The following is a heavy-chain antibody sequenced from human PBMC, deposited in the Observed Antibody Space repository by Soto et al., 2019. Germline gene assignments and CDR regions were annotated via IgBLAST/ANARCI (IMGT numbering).Heavy chain of an antibody. CDR2: IYYSGST. Sequence: QVQLQESGPGLVKPSETLSLTCTVSGGSVSSGSYYWSWIRQPPGKGLEWIGYIYYSGSTNYNPSLKSRVTISVDTSKNQFSLKLSSVTAADTAVYYCARAPSYCISTSCYGYYYGMDVWGQGTTVTVSS. V-gene: IGHV4-61*01. D-gene: IGHD2-2*01. CDR3: ARAPSYCISTSCYGYYYGMDV. J-gene: IGHJ6*02. CDR1: GGSVSSGSYY.